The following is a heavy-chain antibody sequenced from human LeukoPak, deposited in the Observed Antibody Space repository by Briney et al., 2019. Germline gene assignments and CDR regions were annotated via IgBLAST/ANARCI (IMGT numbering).Heavy chain of an antibody. CDR2: IIPIFGTA. CDR1: GGTVSSYA. CDR3: ARDNRRERDGYNLDY. J-gene: IGHJ4*02. D-gene: IGHD5-24*01. V-gene: IGHV1-69*13. Sequence: SVKVSCKASGGTVSSYAISWVRQAPGQGLEWMGGIIPIFGTANYAQKFQGRVTITADESTSTAYMELSSLRSEDTAVYYCARDNRRERDGYNLDYWGRGTLVTVSS.